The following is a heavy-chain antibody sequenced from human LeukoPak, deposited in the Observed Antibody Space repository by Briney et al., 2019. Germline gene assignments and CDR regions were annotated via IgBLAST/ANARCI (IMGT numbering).Heavy chain of an antibody. J-gene: IGHJ4*02. CDR3: ARSQGIAYFDY. D-gene: IGHD2-21*01. Sequence: SETLSPTCTVSGGSISSYYWSWIRQPPGKGLEWIGYIYYSGSTNYNPSLKSRVTISVDTSKNQFSLKLSSVTAADTAVYYCARSQGIAYFDYWGQGTLVTVSS. V-gene: IGHV4-59*01. CDR2: IYYSGST. CDR1: GGSISSYY.